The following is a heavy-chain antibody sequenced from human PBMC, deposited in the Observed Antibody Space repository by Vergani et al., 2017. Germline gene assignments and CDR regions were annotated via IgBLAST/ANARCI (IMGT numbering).Heavy chain of an antibody. J-gene: IGHJ4*02. CDR3: GKTEDYADAQIDH. CDR1: GGTFSTAA. D-gene: IGHD4-17*01. CDR2: IIPKFDIP. Sequence: QVQLLQSGAEVKKPGSLVRVSCEVSGGTFSTAAITWVRQAPRQGLEWVGRIIPKFDIPLYAHKFQGRVTITADESTGTVYMELRSLKSEDTAVFYCGKTEDYADAQIDHWGQGTLVTVSS. V-gene: IGHV1-69*13.